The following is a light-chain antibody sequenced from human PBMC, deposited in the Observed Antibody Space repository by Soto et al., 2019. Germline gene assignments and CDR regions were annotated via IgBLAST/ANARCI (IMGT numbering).Light chain of an antibody. J-gene: IGLJ2*01. CDR1: SSDVGTYNL. Sequence: QSALTQPASVSGSPGQSITISCTGTSSDVGTYNLVSWHQHHPGKAPKLIIYEGNKRPSGVSNRFSGSKSGNTASLTISGLQAEDEADYYCCSFAVGSTLVFGGGTKLTVL. CDR3: CSFAVGSTLV. V-gene: IGLV2-23*01. CDR2: EGN.